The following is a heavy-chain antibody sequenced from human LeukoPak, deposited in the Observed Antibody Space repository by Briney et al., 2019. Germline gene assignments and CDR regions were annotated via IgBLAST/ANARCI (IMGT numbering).Heavy chain of an antibody. CDR1: GYTFTGYY. CDR3: ARGLPYQTYGSGTYYYYYMDV. Sequence: ASVKVSCKASGYTFTGYYMHWVRQAPGQGLEWMGWINPNSGGTNYAQKFQGRVTMTRDTSISTAYMELSRLRSDDTAVYYCARGLPYQTYGSGTYYYYYMDVWGKGTTVTVSS. V-gene: IGHV1-2*02. D-gene: IGHD3-10*01. J-gene: IGHJ6*03. CDR2: INPNSGGT.